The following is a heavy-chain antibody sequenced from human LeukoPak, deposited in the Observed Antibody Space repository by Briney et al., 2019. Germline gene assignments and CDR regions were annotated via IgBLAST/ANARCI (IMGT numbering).Heavy chain of an antibody. CDR3: ARVIVGATTGFDY. CDR1: GFTFSSYW. D-gene: IGHD1-26*01. Sequence: PGGSLRLSCAASGFTFSSYWMYWVSQALGKGPVWVSRINGDGSSTSYADSVKGRFTISRDNAKNTLYLQMNSLRAEDTAVYYCARVIVGATTGFDYWGQGTLVTVSS. J-gene: IGHJ4*02. V-gene: IGHV3-74*01. CDR2: INGDGSST.